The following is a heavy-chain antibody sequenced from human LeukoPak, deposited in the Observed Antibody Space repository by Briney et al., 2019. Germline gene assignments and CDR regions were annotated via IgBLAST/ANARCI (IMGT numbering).Heavy chain of an antibody. J-gene: IGHJ6*03. CDR3: ATSAASPYYYYMDV. V-gene: IGHV5-51*01. CDR2: IYPGDSDT. Sequence: PGGSLRLSCKGSGYSFTSYWIGWVRQMPGKGLEWMGNIYPGDSDTRYSPSFQGQVTISADKSISTAYLQWSSLKASDTAMYYCATSAASPYYYYMDVWGKGTTVTVSS. D-gene: IGHD6-13*01. CDR1: GYSFTSYW.